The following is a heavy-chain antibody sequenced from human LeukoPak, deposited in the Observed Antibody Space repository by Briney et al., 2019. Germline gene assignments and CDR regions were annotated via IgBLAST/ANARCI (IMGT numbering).Heavy chain of an antibody. CDR3: TSGYFVHTFDY. Sequence: SETLSLTCTVSGGSISSYYWSWIRQPPGKGLEWIEYIYYSGSTYYNPSLKTRVTISVDTSKDQFSLKLSSVTAADTAIYFCTSGYFVHTFDYWGQGALVTVSS. V-gene: IGHV4-59*08. J-gene: IGHJ4*02. D-gene: IGHD5-18*01. CDR2: IYYSGST. CDR1: GGSISSYY.